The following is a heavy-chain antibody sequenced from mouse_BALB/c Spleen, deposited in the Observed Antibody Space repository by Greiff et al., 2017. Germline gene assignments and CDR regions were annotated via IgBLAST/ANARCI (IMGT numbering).Heavy chain of an antibody. D-gene: IGHD1-1*01. V-gene: IGHV1-14*01. CDR2: INPYNDGT. CDR3: ARITTVIPPWFAY. Sequence: VHVKQSGPELVKPGASVKMSCKASGYTFTSYVMHWVKQKPGQGLEWIGYINPYNDGTKYNEKFKGKATLTSDKSSSTAYMELSSLTSEDSAVYYCARITTVIPPWFAYWGQGTLVTVSA. CDR1: GYTFTSYV. J-gene: IGHJ3*01.